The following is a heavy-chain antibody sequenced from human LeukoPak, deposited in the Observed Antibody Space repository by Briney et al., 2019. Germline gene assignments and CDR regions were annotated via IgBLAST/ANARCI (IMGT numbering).Heavy chain of an antibody. CDR3: ARRSYSSGWPFDY. J-gene: IGHJ4*02. D-gene: IGHD6-19*01. V-gene: IGHV4-34*01. Sequence: PSETLSLTCAVYGGSFNTYYWTWIRQPPGKGLEWIGEINHSGSTNYNPSLKSRVTISVDTSKNQFSLKMTSVTAADTAIYYCARRSYSSGWPFDYWGQGTLVTVSS. CDR1: GGSFNTYY. CDR2: INHSGST.